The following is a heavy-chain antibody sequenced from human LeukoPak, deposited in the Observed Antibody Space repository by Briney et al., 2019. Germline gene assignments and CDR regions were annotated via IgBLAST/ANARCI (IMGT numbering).Heavy chain of an antibody. Sequence: GGSLRLSCTASGFTFSNYAMHWVRPAPGKGLEWVAVIWYDGSNGYYTDSVKGRFTISRDNSKNTLYLQMNSLRVEDTAVYYCARGEGGILATPEDYWGQGTLVTVSS. J-gene: IGHJ4*02. V-gene: IGHV3-33*01. D-gene: IGHD1-14*01. CDR1: GFTFSNYA. CDR2: IWYDGSNG. CDR3: ARGEGGILATPEDY.